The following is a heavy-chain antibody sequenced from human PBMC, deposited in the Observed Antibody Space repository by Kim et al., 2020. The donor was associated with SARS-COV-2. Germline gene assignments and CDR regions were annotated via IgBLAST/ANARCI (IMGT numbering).Heavy chain of an antibody. Sequence: GGSLRLSCAASGFTFSSYAMSWVRQAPGKGLEWVSAISGSGGSTYYADSVKGRFTISRDNSKNTLYLQMNSLRAEDTAVYYCAKGQNLWFRELLAVCGSWGQGTLVTVSS. CDR3: AKGQNLWFRELLAVCGS. V-gene: IGHV3-23*01. CDR1: GFTFSSYA. D-gene: IGHD3-10*01. J-gene: IGHJ5*02. CDR2: ISGSGGST.